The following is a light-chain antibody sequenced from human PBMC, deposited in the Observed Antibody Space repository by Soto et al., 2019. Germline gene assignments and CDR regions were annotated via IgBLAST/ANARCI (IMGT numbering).Light chain of an antibody. CDR2: GAS. V-gene: IGKV3D-15*01. Sequence: EIVMTQSQATLSVSPGERATLSCRASQSVSSNLAWYQQKPGQAPRLLIYGASYRATGIPARFSGSGSGTEFNLTISSLQSEDFAVYFCQQYDDWLRLTFGGRTKVDIK. J-gene: IGKJ4*01. CDR1: QSVSSN. CDR3: QQYDDWLRLT.